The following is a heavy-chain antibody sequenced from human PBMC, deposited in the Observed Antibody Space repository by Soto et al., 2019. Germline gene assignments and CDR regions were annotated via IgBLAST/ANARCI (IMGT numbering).Heavy chain of an antibody. J-gene: IGHJ3*02. CDR3: VSESTVTDAFDI. V-gene: IGHV4-59*01. CDR2: IYYSGST. Sequence: AATLYLTCTTPGFCIITYYWTWIRQPPGKGLEWIGYIYYSGSTNYTPSLKSRVTISLDTSKNQFSLRLSSVTAADTAVYYCVSESTVTDAFDIWGQGTMVT. D-gene: IGHD4-17*01. CDR1: GFCIITYY.